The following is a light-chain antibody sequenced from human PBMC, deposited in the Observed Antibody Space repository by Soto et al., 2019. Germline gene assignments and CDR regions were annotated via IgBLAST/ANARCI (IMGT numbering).Light chain of an antibody. Sequence: DIQMTQSPSTLSASVGDRVTITCRASQSISSWLAWYQQKPGKAPKLLIYDASSLESGVPSRVSGRGSGKDVTLTISRREHDDFATDECQQSYSTPWTFCQGTKVDIK. CDR1: QSISSW. J-gene: IGKJ1*01. V-gene: IGKV1-5*01. CDR3: QQSYSTPWT. CDR2: DAS.